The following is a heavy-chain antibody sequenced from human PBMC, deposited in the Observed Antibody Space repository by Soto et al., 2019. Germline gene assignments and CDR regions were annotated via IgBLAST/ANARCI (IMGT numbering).Heavy chain of an antibody. J-gene: IGHJ4*02. Sequence: GSLRLSCAASGFIFRDWFMSWIRQAPGPGLEWISYISKDSGRATRYADSVKGRFTISRDNAKNSLYLQMNSLRAEDTAVYYCAKASGWFGELDYWGQGTLVTVSS. D-gene: IGHD3-10*01. CDR1: GFIFRDWF. CDR2: ISKDSGRAT. CDR3: AKASGWFGELDY. V-gene: IGHV3-11*01.